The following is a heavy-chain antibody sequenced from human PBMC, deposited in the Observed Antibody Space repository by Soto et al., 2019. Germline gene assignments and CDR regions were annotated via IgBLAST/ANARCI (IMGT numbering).Heavy chain of an antibody. V-gene: IGHV1-69*13. CDR3: ARLTGTNDY. J-gene: IGHJ4*02. CDR1: GGPFSSYA. D-gene: IGHD1-20*01. Sequence: SVKGCCKASGGPFSSYAIGLVRQAPGQGLEWMGGIIPIFGTANYAQKFHGRVTITADESTSTAYMELSSLRSEDTAVYYCARLTGTNDYWGQGTMVTVSS. CDR2: IIPIFGTA.